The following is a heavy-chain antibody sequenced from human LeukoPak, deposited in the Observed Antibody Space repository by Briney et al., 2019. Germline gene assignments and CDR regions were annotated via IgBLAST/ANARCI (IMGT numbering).Heavy chain of an antibody. V-gene: IGHV4-34*08. CDR1: GFTFSDAW. J-gene: IGHJ4*02. CDR2: IYHSGST. Sequence: GSLRLSCAASGFTFSDAWMNWVRQPPGKGLEWIGEIYHSGSTNYNPSLKSRVTISVDTSKNQFSLKLNSVTAADTAVYYCSGYYTFSFDYWGQGTLVTVSS. CDR3: SGYYTFSFDY. D-gene: IGHD3-3*01.